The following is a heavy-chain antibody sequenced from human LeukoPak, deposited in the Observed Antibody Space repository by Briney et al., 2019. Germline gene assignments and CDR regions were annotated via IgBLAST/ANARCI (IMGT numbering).Heavy chain of an antibody. CDR2: ISSNDKK. J-gene: IGHJ6*03. CDR1: GFSLSNARMG. D-gene: IGHD4-11*01. CDR3: ARGYSNCPPFYYYYMDV. Sequence: SGPVLVKPTETLTLTCAVSGFSLSNARMGVSWIRQPPGKALEWLAHISSNDKKSYSTSLKSRLTISKDTSKRQVVLTMTNLDPVDTATYYCARGYSNCPPFYYYYMDVWGKGTTVTVSS. V-gene: IGHV2-26*01.